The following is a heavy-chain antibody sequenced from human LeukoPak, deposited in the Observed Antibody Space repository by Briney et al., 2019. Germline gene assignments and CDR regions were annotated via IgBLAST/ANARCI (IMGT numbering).Heavy chain of an antibody. D-gene: IGHD3-10*01. Sequence: PSETLSLTCAVSGGSISSGGYSWSWIRQPPGKGLEWIGYIYHSGSTYYNPSLKSRVTISVDRSKNQFSLKLSSVTAADTAVYYCARVTTMVRGVIAVSRAFGIWGQGTMVTVSS. V-gene: IGHV4-30-2*01. CDR1: GGSISSGGYS. CDR2: IYHSGST. J-gene: IGHJ3*02. CDR3: ARVTTMVRGVIAVSRAFGI.